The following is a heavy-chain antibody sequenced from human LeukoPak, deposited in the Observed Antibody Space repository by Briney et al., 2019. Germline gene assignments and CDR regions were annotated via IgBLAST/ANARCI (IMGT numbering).Heavy chain of an antibody. V-gene: IGHV3-21*01. CDR1: GFTFRSHS. D-gene: IGHD2/OR15-2a*01. J-gene: IGHJ4*02. Sequence: GGSLRLSCAASGFTFRSHSLDWVRHAPGKGLEWVSSITGAGSIQYADSVQGRFTISRDNTQNSIFLQMTSLRAKDTAVYYCVRDVIHSNFDIWGQGVLVTASS. CDR2: ITGAGSI. CDR3: VRDVIHSNFDI.